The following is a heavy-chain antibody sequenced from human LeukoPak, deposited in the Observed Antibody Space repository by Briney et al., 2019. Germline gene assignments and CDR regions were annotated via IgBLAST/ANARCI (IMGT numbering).Heavy chain of an antibody. CDR1: GYTFTAYY. J-gene: IGHJ4*02. D-gene: IGHD5-18*01. Sequence: ASVKVSCKASGYTFTAYYIHWVRQAPGQGLEWMGWINPDSGDTEYAQKFKGRVTMTGDTSISTAYMELIRLTSDDTAVYFCARDKCVKGKRHSDYWDQGTPVTVSP. CDR2: INPDSGDT. CDR3: ARDKCVKGKRHSDY. V-gene: IGHV1-2*02.